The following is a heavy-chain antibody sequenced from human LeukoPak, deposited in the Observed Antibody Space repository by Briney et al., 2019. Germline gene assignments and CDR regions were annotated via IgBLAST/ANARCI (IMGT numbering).Heavy chain of an antibody. D-gene: IGHD5-12*01. J-gene: IGHJ4*02. Sequence: ASVKVSCKASGYTFTSYGISWVRQAPGQGLEWMGWSSPYNGNTNYAQNLRGRVTMTTDTSTSTAYMELRSLRSDDTAVYYCARTYGGYYFDYWGQGTLVTVSS. CDR2: SSPYNGNT. CDR3: ARTYGGYYFDY. V-gene: IGHV1-18*01. CDR1: GYTFTSYG.